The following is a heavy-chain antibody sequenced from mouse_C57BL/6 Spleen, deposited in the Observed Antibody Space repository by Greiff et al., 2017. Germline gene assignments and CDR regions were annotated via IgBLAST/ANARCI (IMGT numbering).Heavy chain of an antibody. CDR1: GYTFTSYW. CDR2: IHPGSGRT. Sequence: QVQLQQPGAELVKPGASVQMSCKASGYTFTSYWITWVTQRPGQGLEWIGEIHPGSGRTHYTAKFKSKATLTVDTSSSTAYTQLSSLTSEDSAVYYCARGGYFDYWGQGTTLTVSS. CDR3: ARGGYFDY. J-gene: IGHJ2*01. V-gene: IGHV1-55*01.